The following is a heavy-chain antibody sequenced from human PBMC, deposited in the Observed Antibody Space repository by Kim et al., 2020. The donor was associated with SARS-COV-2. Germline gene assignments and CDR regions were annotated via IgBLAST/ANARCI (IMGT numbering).Heavy chain of an antibody. CDR2: ISYDGSNK. Sequence: GGSLRLSCAASGFTFSSYGMHWVRQAPGKGLEWVAVISYDGSNKYYADSVKGRFTISRDNSKNTLYLQMNSLRAEDTAVYYCAKDGYCSSTSCYMVVYYYYGMDVWGQGTTVTVSS. V-gene: IGHV3-30*18. CDR1: GFTFSSYG. J-gene: IGHJ6*02. CDR3: AKDGYCSSTSCYMVVYYYYGMDV. D-gene: IGHD2-2*03.